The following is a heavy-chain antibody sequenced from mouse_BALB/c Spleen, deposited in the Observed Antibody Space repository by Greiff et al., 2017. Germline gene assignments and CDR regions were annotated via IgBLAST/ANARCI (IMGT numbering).Heavy chain of an antibody. V-gene: IGHV1-82*01. CDR3: ARRAYYGSSYVGAMDY. CDR2: IYPGDGDT. J-gene: IGHJ4*01. CDR1: GYAFSSSW. D-gene: IGHD1-1*01. Sequence: VQLQQSGPELVKPGASVKISCKASGYAFSSSWMNWVKQRPGQGLEWIGRIYPGDGDTNYNGKFKGKATLTADKSSSTAYMQLSSLTSVDSAVYFCARRAYYGSSYVGAMDYWGQGTSVTVSS.